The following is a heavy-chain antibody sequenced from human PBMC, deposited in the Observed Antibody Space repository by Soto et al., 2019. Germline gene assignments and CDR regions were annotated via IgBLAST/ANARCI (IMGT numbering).Heavy chain of an antibody. CDR2: INHSGST. J-gene: IGHJ4*02. D-gene: IGHD6-6*01. CDR1: GGSFSGYY. CDR3: AREEGSSSTPRDFDY. V-gene: IGHV4-34*01. Sequence: PSETLSLTCAVYGGSFSGYYWSWIRQPPGKGLEWIGEINHSGSTNYNPSLKSRVTISVDTSKNQFSLKLSSVTAADTAVYYCAREEGSSSTPRDFDYWGQGTLVTVSS.